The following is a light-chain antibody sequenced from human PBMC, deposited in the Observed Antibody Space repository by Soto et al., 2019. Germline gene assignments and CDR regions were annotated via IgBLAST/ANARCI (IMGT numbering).Light chain of an antibody. CDR2: GNS. CDR1: SSNIGAGYD. V-gene: IGLV1-40*01. Sequence: QSVLTQPPSVSGAPGQRVTISCTGSSSNIGAGYDVHWYQQLPGTAPKLLIYGNSNRPSGVPDRFSGSKSGTSASLAITGLQAEDEADYYCQSYDSSLSASVVFGGGTKVTFL. J-gene: IGLJ2*01. CDR3: QSYDSSLSASVV.